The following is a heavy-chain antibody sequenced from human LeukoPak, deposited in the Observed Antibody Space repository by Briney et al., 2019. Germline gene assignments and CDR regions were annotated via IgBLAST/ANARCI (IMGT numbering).Heavy chain of an antibody. J-gene: IGHJ4*02. D-gene: IGHD3-3*01. CDR2: IYYSGST. Sequence: ASETLSLTCTVSGGSISSYYWSWIRQPPGKGLEWIVYIYYSGSTNYNPSLKSRVTISVDTSKNQFSLKLSSVTAADTAVYYCARHHDFWSGYRYFDYWGQGTLVTVSS. CDR1: GGSISSYY. CDR3: ARHHDFWSGYRYFDY. V-gene: IGHV4-59*08.